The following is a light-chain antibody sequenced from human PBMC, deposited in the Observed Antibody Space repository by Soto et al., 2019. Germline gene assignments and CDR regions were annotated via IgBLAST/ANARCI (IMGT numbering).Light chain of an antibody. Sequence: QSVLTQPASVSGSPGQSITISCTGTSSDVGGYNYVSWYQQHPGKAPKLMIYDVSNRPSGVSNRFSGSKSGNTASLTISGLQAEDEADYYCSSYTSSSTLEAVFGGGTKLTV. CDR2: DVS. CDR1: SSDVGGYNY. CDR3: SSYTSSSTLEAV. J-gene: IGLJ2*01. V-gene: IGLV2-14*01.